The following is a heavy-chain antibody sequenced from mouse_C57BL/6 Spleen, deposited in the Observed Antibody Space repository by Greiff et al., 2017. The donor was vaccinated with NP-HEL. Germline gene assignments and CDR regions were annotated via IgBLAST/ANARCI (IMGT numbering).Heavy chain of an antibody. CDR2: IHPNSGST. Sequence: QVQLQQPGAELVKPGASVKLSCKASGNTFTSYWMHWVKQRPGQGLEWIGMIHPNSGSTNYNEKFKSKATLTVDKSSSTAYMQLSSLTSEDSAVYYCARSGYGSSAWFAYWGQGTLVTVSA. V-gene: IGHV1-64*01. D-gene: IGHD1-1*01. CDR1: GNTFTSYW. J-gene: IGHJ3*01. CDR3: ARSGYGSSAWFAY.